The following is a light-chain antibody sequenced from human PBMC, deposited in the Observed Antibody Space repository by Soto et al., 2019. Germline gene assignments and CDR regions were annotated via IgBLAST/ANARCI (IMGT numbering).Light chain of an antibody. J-gene: IGKJ4*01. V-gene: IGKV3-11*01. CDR1: QSVSSY. Sequence: EMVLTQSPATLSLSPGERATLSCRASQSVSSYLAWYQQKPGQAPRLLMYDASKRATGIPARFSGSGSGTDFTLTISSLEPEDFAVYYCYQRSNWPPTVRGGTKLEIK. CDR3: YQRSNWPPT. CDR2: DAS.